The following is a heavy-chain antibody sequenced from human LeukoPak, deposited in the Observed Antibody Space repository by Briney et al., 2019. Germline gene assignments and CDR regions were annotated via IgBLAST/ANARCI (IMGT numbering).Heavy chain of an antibody. V-gene: IGHV1-2*02. J-gene: IGHJ4*02. CDR2: INPNSGGT. CDR3: PRDLGYSSGWYERFDY. D-gene: IGHD6-19*01. Sequence: ASVKVSCKASGYTLTGYYMHWVRQAPGQRLERMGWINPNSGGTNYAQKFQGRVTMTRDTSISTAYMELRRLRSTYNAVDYWPRDLGYSSGWYERFDYWGQGTLVTVSS. CDR1: GYTLTGYY.